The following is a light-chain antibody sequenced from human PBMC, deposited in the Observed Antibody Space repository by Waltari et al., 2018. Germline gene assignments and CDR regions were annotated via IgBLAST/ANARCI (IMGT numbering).Light chain of an antibody. CDR1: ALPTRY. V-gene: IGLV3-10*01. CDR2: EDS. J-gene: IGLJ3*02. CDR3: YSADIGGHHRV. Sequence: SYELTQPPSVSVSPGQTARITCSGDALPTRYTYWYQQKSGQVPVLVIFEDSQRPSGIPERFSGSSSGTMATLSINGAQVEDEGDYYCYSADIGGHHRVFGGGTKLTIL.